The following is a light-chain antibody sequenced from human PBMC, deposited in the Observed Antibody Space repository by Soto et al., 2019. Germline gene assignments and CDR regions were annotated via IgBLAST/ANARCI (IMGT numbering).Light chain of an antibody. CDR3: QKYNSYSYT. Sequence: DIQMTQSPSTLSASVGDRVTITCRASQSISSWLAWYQQKPGKAPKLLIYKASSLESGVPSRCSGSGSGTEFTLTISSLQPDDFATYYCQKYNSYSYTFGQGTKLEIK. V-gene: IGKV1-5*03. J-gene: IGKJ2*01. CDR1: QSISSW. CDR2: KAS.